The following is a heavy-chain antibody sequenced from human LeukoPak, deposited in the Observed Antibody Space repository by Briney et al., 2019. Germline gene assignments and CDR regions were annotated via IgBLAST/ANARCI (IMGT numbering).Heavy chain of an antibody. V-gene: IGHV4-31*03. CDR1: GGSISSGGYY. Sequence: SETLSLTCTVSGGSISSGGYYWSWIRQHPGKGLEWIGYIYYSGSTYYNPSLKSRVTISVDTSKNQFSLKLSSVTAADTAVYFCVRELMVYGSESYDPRNGYYGMDVWGQGTTVTVSS. D-gene: IGHD3-10*01. CDR2: IYYSGST. J-gene: IGHJ6*02. CDR3: VRELMVYGSESYDPRNGYYGMDV.